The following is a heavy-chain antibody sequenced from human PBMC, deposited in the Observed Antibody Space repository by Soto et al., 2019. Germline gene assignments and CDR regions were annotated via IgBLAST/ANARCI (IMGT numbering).Heavy chain of an antibody. CDR2: IYYSGST. CDR3: ARVVHYYYGMDV. Sequence: SETLSLTCTVSGGSISSGGYYWSCIRQHPGKGLEWIGYIYYSGSTYYNPSLKSRVTISVDTSKNQFSLKLSSVTAADTAVYYCARVVHYYYGMDVWGQGTTVTVS. CDR1: GGSISSGGYY. D-gene: IGHD3-10*01. J-gene: IGHJ6*02. V-gene: IGHV4-31*03.